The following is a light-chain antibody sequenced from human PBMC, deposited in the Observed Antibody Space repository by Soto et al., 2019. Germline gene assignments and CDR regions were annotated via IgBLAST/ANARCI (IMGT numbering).Light chain of an antibody. CDR2: DAS. J-gene: IGKJ1*01. CDR1: QSISSW. CDR3: QQYENYWT. V-gene: IGKV1-5*01. Sequence: IRMTQSPSSFSASTGDRVTITCRASQSISSWLAWYQQKPGKAPKLLIYDASNLDSGVPSRFSGSGSGTEFSLTISNLQPDDCATYYCQQYENYWTFGQGTKVDIK.